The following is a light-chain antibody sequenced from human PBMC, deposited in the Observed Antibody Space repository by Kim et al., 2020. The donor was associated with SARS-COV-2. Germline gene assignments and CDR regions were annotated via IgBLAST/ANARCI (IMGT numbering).Light chain of an antibody. CDR3: QQRNNLPPAVT. V-gene: IGKV3-11*01. J-gene: IGKJ4*01. CDR1: QSSDIH. Sequence: PGEGATRPGRASQSSDIHLAWYQHKPGQAPRLLIYDAFNRATGIPDRFSGSGSGTDFTLTIGSLEPEDFAIYYCQQRNNLPPAVTFGGGTKVDIK. CDR2: DAF.